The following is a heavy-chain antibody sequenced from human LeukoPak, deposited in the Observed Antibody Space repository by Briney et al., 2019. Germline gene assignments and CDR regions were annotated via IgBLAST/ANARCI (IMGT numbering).Heavy chain of an antibody. D-gene: IGHD3-10*01. V-gene: IGHV4-39*01. Sequence: PSETLSLTCTVSGGSIRSSFYYWGWIRQSPGKGLEWIGSVYYSGNTFYHPSLKSRLTISMDTSRNEFFLKLSSVTAADTAVYYCERLSFGSGLADLWGQGTLVAVST. CDR3: ERLSFGSGLADL. CDR1: GGSIRSSFYY. J-gene: IGHJ5*02. CDR2: VYYSGNT.